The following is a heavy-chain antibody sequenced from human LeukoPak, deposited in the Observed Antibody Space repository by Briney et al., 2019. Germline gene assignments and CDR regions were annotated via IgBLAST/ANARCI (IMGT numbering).Heavy chain of an antibody. CDR3: ARDSGYYDFWSGYMGLDY. CDR1: GFTFSSYW. D-gene: IGHD3-3*01. J-gene: IGHJ4*02. V-gene: IGHV3-7*01. CDR2: IKQDGSEK. Sequence: GGSLRLSCAASGFTFSSYWMSWVRQAPGKGLEWVANIKQDGSEKYYVDSVKGRFTISRDNAKNSLYLQMNSLRAEDTAVYYCARDSGYYDFWSGYMGLDYWGQGTLVTVSS.